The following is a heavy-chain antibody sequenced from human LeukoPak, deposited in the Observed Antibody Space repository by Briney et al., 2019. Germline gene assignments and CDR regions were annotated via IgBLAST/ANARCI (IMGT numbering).Heavy chain of an antibody. J-gene: IGHJ4*02. CDR3: ARAGGYCGRISCPYYFDY. CDR1: GYTFTSYD. V-gene: IGHV1-8*01. D-gene: IGHD2-15*01. Sequence: ASLKVSCKASGYTFTSYDINWVRQATGQGLEWMGWMNPNSGNTGYAQKFQGRVTMTRNTSISTAYMELSSPRSEDTAVYYCARAGGYCGRISCPYYFDYWGQGSLVAVSS. CDR2: MNPNSGNT.